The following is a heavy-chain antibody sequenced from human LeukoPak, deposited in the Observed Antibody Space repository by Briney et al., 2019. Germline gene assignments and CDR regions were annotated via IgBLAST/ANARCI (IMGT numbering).Heavy chain of an antibody. Sequence: SETLSLTCTVSGGSISSYYWSWIRQPPGKGLEWIGYIYSGSTNYNPSLKSRVTISVDTSKNQFSLKLSSVTAADTAVYYCARDSSGRTFDYWGQGTLVTVSS. D-gene: IGHD6-19*01. CDR1: GGSISSYY. CDR2: IYSGST. J-gene: IGHJ4*02. V-gene: IGHV4-59*01. CDR3: ARDSSGRTFDY.